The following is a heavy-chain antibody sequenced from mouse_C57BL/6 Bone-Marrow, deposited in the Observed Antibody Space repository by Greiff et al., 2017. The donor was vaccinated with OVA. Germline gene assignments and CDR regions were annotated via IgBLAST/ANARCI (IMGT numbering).Heavy chain of an antibody. D-gene: IGHD1-3*01. V-gene: IGHV3-8*01. J-gene: IGHJ4*01. CDR2: ISYSGST. CDR3: ARFSGNPYYAMDY. Sequence: EVKLMESGPGLAKPSQTLSLTCSVTGYSITSDYWNWIRKFPGNKLEYMGYISYSGSTYYNPSLKSRISITRDTSKNQYYLRLNSVTTEDTATYYCARFSGNPYYAMDYWGQGTSVTVSS. CDR1: GYSITSDY.